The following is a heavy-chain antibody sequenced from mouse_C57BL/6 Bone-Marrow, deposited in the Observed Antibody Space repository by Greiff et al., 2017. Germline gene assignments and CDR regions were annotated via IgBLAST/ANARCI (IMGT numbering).Heavy chain of an antibody. V-gene: IGHV14-3*01. J-gene: IGHJ1*03. CDR2: IDPANGNT. CDR1: GFNIKNTY. Sequence: PLRPGASVKLSCTASGFNIKNTYMHWVKQRPEQGLEWIGRIDPANGNTKYAPKFQGKATITADTSSNTAYLQLSSLTSEDTAIYYCARVYDGYFDWYFDVWGTGTTVTVSS. CDR3: ARVYDGYFDWYFDV. D-gene: IGHD2-3*01.